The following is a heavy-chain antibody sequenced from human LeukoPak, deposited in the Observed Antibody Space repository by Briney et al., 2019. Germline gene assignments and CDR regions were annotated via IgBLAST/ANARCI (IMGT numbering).Heavy chain of an antibody. CDR2: INPNSSGT. CDR1: GYTFTGYY. Sequence: GASVKVSCKASGYTFTGYYMHWVRQAPGQGLEWMGCINPNSSGTNYAQKFQGRVTMTRDTSISTAYMELSRLRSDDTAVYYCARVYPYYDSSGYFDYWGQGTLVTVSS. J-gene: IGHJ4*02. D-gene: IGHD3-22*01. V-gene: IGHV1-2*02. CDR3: ARVYPYYDSSGYFDY.